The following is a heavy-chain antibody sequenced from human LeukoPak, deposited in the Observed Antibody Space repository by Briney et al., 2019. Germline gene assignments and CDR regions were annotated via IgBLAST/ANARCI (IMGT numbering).Heavy chain of an antibody. CDR1: GGSISSYY. J-gene: IGHJ6*03. D-gene: IGHD5-24*01. Sequence: SETLSLTCTVSGGSISSYYWSWIRQPPGKGMEWIGYIYYSGSTNYNPSLKSRVTISVDTSKNQFSLKLSSVTAADTAVYYCARVWDGYTSTAYYYYYYMDVWGKGTTVTVSS. V-gene: IGHV4-59*01. CDR3: ARVWDGYTSTAYYYYYYMDV. CDR2: IYYSGST.